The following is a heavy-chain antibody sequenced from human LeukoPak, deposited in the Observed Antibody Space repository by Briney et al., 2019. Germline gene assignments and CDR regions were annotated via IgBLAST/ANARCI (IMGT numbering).Heavy chain of an antibody. Sequence: GGSLRLSCAATGFTFSNYAIHWGRQAPGKGLEWVAFISDDGSRQHYADSVKGRFTISRDNSKNTLNLQMNGLRAEDTAVYYCVKDRTGTYTLDYWGQGTLVTVSS. D-gene: IGHD3-10*01. CDR1: GFTFSNYA. V-gene: IGHV3-30-3*01. CDR2: ISDDGSRQ. CDR3: VKDRTGTYTLDY. J-gene: IGHJ4*02.